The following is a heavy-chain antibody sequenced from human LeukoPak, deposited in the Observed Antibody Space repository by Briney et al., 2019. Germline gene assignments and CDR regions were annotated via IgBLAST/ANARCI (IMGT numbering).Heavy chain of an antibody. V-gene: IGHV6-1*01. Sequence: SQTLSLTCAISGDSFSSNSAAWNWIRQSPSRGLEWLGRTWYRSKWHYDYAVSVKSRITIYPDTSKNQFSLQLSSVTPEDTAVYYCAREPIASAGFNAFDIWGQGTMVTVSS. CDR3: AREPIASAGFNAFDI. J-gene: IGHJ3*02. D-gene: IGHD6-13*01. CDR2: TWYRSKWHY. CDR1: GDSFSSNSAA.